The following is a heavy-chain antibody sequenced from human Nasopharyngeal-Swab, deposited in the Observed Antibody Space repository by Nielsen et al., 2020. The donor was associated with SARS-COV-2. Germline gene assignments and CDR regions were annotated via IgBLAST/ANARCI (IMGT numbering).Heavy chain of an antibody. CDR3: AKELAYCGGDCYSGAFAY. Sequence: GGTLRRSCAASGVTFSSGAMSWSRQAPGKGLEWVSAISGSGGGTYYADAVKGRCTISRDNSKNTLYLQMNSLRAEDTAVYYCAKELAYCGGDCYSGAFAYCGQGTLVTVSS. CDR2: ISGSGGGT. D-gene: IGHD2-21*02. J-gene: IGHJ4*02. CDR1: GVTFSSGA. V-gene: IGHV3-23*01.